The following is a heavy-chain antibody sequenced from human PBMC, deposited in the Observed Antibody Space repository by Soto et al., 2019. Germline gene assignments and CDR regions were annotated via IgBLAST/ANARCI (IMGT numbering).Heavy chain of an antibody. J-gene: IGHJ2*01. D-gene: IGHD4-17*01. CDR2: IYYSGST. CDR1: GGSISSGGYY. CDR3: AADYGGNDWYFDL. V-gene: IGHV4-31*03. Sequence: QVQLQESGPGLVKPSQTLSLKCTVSGGSISSGGYYWSSIRQHPGKGLEWIGYIYYSGSTYYNPSLKSRVTISVDTSKNQFSLKLSSVTAADTAVYYCAADYGGNDWYFDLWGSGTLVTVSS.